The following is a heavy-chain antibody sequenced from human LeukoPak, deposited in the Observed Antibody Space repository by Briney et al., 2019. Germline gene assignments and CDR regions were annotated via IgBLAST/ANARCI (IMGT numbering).Heavy chain of an antibody. CDR3: AGNQSIPFGGAGDGFDI. V-gene: IGHV4-59*01. D-gene: IGHD3-16*01. J-gene: IGHJ3*02. CDR2: IYYSGTT. CDR1: GGSISSYY. Sequence: PSETLSLTCTVSGGSISSYYWSWIRQPPGKALEWIGYIYYSGTTNYNPSLKSRVTISVDTSKNQFSLKLTSVTAADTAVYYCAGNQSIPFGGAGDGFDIWGQGTMVAVSS.